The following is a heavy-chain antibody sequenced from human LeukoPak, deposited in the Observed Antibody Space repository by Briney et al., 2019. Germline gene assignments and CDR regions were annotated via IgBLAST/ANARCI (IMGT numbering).Heavy chain of an antibody. J-gene: IGHJ4*02. CDR1: GFTFSDYY. V-gene: IGHV3-11*03. CDR3: ARFSGYAQRRFDY. Sequence: GGSLRLSCAASGFTFSDYYMSWIRQAPGKGLEWVSYISSGGTYTNYAESVKGRFTISRDTATSSVYLHMNSLRAYDTAVYYCARFSGYAQRRFDYWGQGALVTVSS. D-gene: IGHD5-12*01. CDR2: ISSGGTYT.